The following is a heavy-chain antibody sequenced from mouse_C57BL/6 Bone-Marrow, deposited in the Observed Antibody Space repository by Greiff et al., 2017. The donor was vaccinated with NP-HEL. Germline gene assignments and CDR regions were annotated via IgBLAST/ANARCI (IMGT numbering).Heavy chain of an antibody. Sequence: EVMLVESGGGLVQPGGSLKLSCAASGFTFSDYYMYWVRQTPEKRLEWVAYISNGGGSTYYPDTVKGRFTISRDNAKNTLYLQMSRLKSEDTAMYYCASITTVGRLWYFDVWGTGTTVTVSS. CDR2: ISNGGGST. CDR1: GFTFSDYY. J-gene: IGHJ1*03. D-gene: IGHD1-1*01. V-gene: IGHV5-12*01. CDR3: ASITTVGRLWYFDV.